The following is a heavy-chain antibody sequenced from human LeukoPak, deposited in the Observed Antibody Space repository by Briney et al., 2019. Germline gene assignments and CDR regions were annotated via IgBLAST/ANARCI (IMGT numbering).Heavy chain of an antibody. CDR3: ARGDFWSGYFGTSDY. D-gene: IGHD3-3*01. Sequence: ASVKVSCKASGYTFTGYYMHWVRQAPGQGLEWMGWINPNSGGTNYAQKFQGRVTMTRDTSISTAYMELSRLRSDDTAVYYCARGDFWSGYFGTSDYWGQGTLVTVSS. CDR1: GYTFTGYY. J-gene: IGHJ4*02. V-gene: IGHV1-2*02. CDR2: INPNSGGT.